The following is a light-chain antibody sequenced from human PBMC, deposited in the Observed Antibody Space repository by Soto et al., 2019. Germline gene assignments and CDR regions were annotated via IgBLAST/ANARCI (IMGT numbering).Light chain of an antibody. CDR1: SSDVGDYNY. CDR3: SSYAGSNSFVI. V-gene: IGLV2-8*01. J-gene: IGLJ2*01. Sequence: QSALTQPPSASGSPGQSVTISCTGTSSDVGDYNYVSWYQQHPGKAPKLMIYEVSKRPSGVPERFSGSKSGNTASLTVSGLQAEDEADYYCSSYAGSNSFVIFGGGTKLTVL. CDR2: EVS.